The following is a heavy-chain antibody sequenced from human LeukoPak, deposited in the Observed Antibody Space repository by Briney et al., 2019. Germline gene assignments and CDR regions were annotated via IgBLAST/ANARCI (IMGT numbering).Heavy chain of an antibody. V-gene: IGHV4-39*01. J-gene: IGHJ4*02. D-gene: IGHD1-1*01. CDR3: ARHHRERSPLAVFDY. Sequence: SETLSLTCTVSGGSISSSSYYWGWIRQPPGKGLEWIVSIYYSGSTYYNPSLKSRVTISVDTSKNQFSLKLSSVTAADTAVYYCARHHRERSPLAVFDYWGQGTLVTVSS. CDR2: IYYSGST. CDR1: GGSISSSSYY.